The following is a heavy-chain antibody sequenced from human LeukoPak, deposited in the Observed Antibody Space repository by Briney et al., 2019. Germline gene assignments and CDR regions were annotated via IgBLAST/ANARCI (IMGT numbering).Heavy chain of an antibody. D-gene: IGHD3-10*01. CDR3: ARVGTSYGSGSYYYHPFDY. J-gene: IGHJ4*02. CDR1: GSTFSSYA. CDR2: IIPILGIA. Sequence: KVSCKASGSTFSSYAISWVRQAPGQGLEGMGRIIPILGIANYAQKFQGRVTITADKSTGTAYMELGSLRSEDTAVYYCARVGTSYGSGSYYYHPFDYWGQGTLVTVSS. V-gene: IGHV1-69*04.